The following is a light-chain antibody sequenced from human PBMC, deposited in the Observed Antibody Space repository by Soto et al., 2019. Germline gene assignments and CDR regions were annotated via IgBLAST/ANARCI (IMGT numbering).Light chain of an antibody. CDR3: LQDYTYPLT. Sequence: AIQMTQSPSSLSASVGDRVTITCRASQGIRNDLGWYQQKPGKAPKLLMYAASSLQSGVPSRFSGSGSGTDFTLTISSPQPEDVATYYCLQDYTYPLTFGGGTKVEIK. CDR1: QGIRND. J-gene: IGKJ4*01. V-gene: IGKV1-6*01. CDR2: AAS.